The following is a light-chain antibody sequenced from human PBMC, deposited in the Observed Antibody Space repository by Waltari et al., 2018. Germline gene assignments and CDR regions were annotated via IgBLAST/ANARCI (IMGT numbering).Light chain of an antibody. V-gene: IGKV4-1*01. CDR2: WAS. Sequence: DIVMTQSPDSLAVSLGERATINCKSSQNVLYSSNNKNYVAWYQQKPVQPPKLLIYWASTRESGVPDRFSGSGSGTDFTLTISSLQAEDVAVYYCQQYYGTPPTFGQGTKVEIK. J-gene: IGKJ1*01. CDR1: QNVLYSSNNKNY. CDR3: QQYYGTPPT.